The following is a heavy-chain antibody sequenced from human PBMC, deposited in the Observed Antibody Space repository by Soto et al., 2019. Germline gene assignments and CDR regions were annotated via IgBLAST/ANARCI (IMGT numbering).Heavy chain of an antibody. CDR1: GGSFTTSTYY. CDR3: ARQTKPYGDPEQFDP. CDR2: IYYRGSS. D-gene: IGHD4-17*01. Sequence: ETLSLTCTVSGGSFTTSTYYWAWIRQPPGKGLEWIGNIYYRGSSYFNPSLKSRVTISVDTSKNQFSLRLTSVTAADTAVYYYARQTKPYGDPEQFDPWGQGTLVTVSS. J-gene: IGHJ5*02. V-gene: IGHV4-39*01.